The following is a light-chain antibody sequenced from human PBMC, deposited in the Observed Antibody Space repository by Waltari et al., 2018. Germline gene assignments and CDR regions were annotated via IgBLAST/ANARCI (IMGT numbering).Light chain of an antibody. V-gene: IGLV2-14*01. Sequence: QSALTQPASGSGSPGQSVTIFCAGTSNDVGGYNSVSWYQEHPGQAPRVIIYDVSDRPSGVSDRFSGSKSGNTASLTISGLQAEDEAEYYCSSQSSNDVVLFGGGTKLTVL. J-gene: IGLJ2*01. CDR2: DVS. CDR3: SSQSSNDVVL. CDR1: SNDVGGYNS.